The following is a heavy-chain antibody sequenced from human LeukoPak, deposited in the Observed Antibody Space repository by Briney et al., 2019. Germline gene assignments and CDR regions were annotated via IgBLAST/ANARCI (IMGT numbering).Heavy chain of an antibody. CDR3: AKDMAGYSSSWCSAVHYYYYMDV. V-gene: IGHV3-30*02. Sequence: SGGSLRLSCAASGFTFSSYCMHWVRRAPGKGLEWVAFIRYDGSNRYYADSVKGRFTISRDNSTNTLYLQMNSLRAEDTAVYYCAKDMAGYSSSWCSAVHYYYYMDVWGKGTTVTISS. CDR2: IRYDGSNR. J-gene: IGHJ6*03. D-gene: IGHD6-13*01. CDR1: GFTFSSYC.